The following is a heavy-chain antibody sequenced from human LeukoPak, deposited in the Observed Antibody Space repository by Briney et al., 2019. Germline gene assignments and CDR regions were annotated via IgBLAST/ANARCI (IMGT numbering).Heavy chain of an antibody. D-gene: IGHD3-16*01. Sequence: ASVKVSCKSYGYTFMSYGIIWVRQAPGQGLKWMGWISGYSSNTHYAQRLQGRVTMTTDTSTITAYMELRSLRSDDTAVYYCARATGTWGHDGFDIWGQGTMVTVSS. CDR3: ARATGTWGHDGFDI. CDR1: GYTFMSYG. CDR2: ISGYSSNT. V-gene: IGHV1-18*01. J-gene: IGHJ3*02.